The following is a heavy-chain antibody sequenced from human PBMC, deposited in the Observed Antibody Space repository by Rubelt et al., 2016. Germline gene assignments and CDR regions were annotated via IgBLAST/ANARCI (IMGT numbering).Heavy chain of an antibody. CDR3: AGGHGTAIDY. V-gene: IGHV4-34*01. J-gene: IGHJ4*02. CDR2: INHSGST. D-gene: IGHD1-1*01. Sequence: QVQLQQWGAGLLKPSETLSLTCAVYGGSFRNYYWTWIRQPPGKGLEWIGEINHSGSTNYNPSLNNRVTISVDTSKNQFSLQRTSGTAADTAVYYCAGGHGTAIDYWDLGTLVTVSS. CDR1: GGSFRNYY.